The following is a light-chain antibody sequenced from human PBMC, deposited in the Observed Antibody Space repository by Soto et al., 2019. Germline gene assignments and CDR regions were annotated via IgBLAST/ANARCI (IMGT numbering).Light chain of an antibody. J-gene: IGKJ4*01. Sequence: DIQMTQSPSSLSASVGDRVTITCQASQDINHYLNWYQQKSGKAPKLLIYDASDLETGVPSRFSGSGSGTDFTFTISSLQPEDIATYYCQQYDNLPLTFGGGTKVDI. CDR2: DAS. CDR3: QQYDNLPLT. CDR1: QDINHY. V-gene: IGKV1-33*01.